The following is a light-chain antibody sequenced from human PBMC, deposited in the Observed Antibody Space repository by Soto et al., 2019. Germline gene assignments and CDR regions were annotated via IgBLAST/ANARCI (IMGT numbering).Light chain of an antibody. V-gene: IGLV2-14*03. Sequence: QSVLTKPASVSGSAGQSITSSCGGTSSDVGAYIYVSWYQQFPGKAPKLILYEVNNRPSGVSNRFSGSKSGTTASLTISGLQPEDEADYYCSAYSDIDTKVFGTGTKVTVX. CDR1: SSDVGAYIY. CDR3: SAYSDIDTKV. CDR2: EVN. J-gene: IGLJ1*01.